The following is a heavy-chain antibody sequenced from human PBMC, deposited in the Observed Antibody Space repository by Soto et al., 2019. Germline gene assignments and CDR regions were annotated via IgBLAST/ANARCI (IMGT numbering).Heavy chain of an antibody. CDR1: GGTFSSYA. CDR3: ARDRSLARWWLLSY. D-gene: IGHD3-22*01. Sequence: SVKVSCKASGGTFSSYAISWVRQAPGQGLEWMGGIIPIFGTANYAQKFQGRVTITADESTSTAYMELSSLRSEDTAAYYCARDRSLARWWLLSYWGQGTLVTVSS. CDR2: IIPIFGTA. V-gene: IGHV1-69*13. J-gene: IGHJ4*02.